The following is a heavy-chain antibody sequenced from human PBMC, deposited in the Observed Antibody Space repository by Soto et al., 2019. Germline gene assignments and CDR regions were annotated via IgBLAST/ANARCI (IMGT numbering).Heavy chain of an antibody. D-gene: IGHD2-15*01. CDR3: AKETYSGPLDY. CDR2: ISYDGSNK. Sequence: PGGSLRLSCAASGFTFRSYAMHWVRQAPGKGLEWVAVISYDGSNKYYADSVKGRFTISRDNSKNTLYLQMNSLRAEDTAVYYCAKETYSGPLDYWGQGTLVTVSS. V-gene: IGHV3-30*04. J-gene: IGHJ4*02. CDR1: GFTFRSYA.